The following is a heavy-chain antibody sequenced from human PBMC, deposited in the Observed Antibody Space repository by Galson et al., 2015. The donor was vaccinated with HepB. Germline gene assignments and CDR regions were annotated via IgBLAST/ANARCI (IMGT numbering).Heavy chain of an antibody. CDR2: ISSSGNTI. D-gene: IGHD2/OR15-2a*01. Sequence: SLRLSCAASGFPFSSYEMNWVRQAPGKGLEWVSYISSSGNTIYYADSVKGRFTISRDNAKKSLYLQMNSLRAEDTAVYYCASAFYGSYFWGQGTLVTVSS. J-gene: IGHJ4*02. CDR3: ASAFYGSYF. V-gene: IGHV3-48*03. CDR1: GFPFSSYE.